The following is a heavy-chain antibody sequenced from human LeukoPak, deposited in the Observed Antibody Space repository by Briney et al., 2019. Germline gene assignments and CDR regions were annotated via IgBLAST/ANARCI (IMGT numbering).Heavy chain of an antibody. CDR1: GFAFSTYT. Sequence: QPGGSLRLSCAASGFAFSTYTMNWVRQAPGKGLEWVSAIGGSGGGTRYVDSVKGRFTISRDNSKNTLYLQMNGLRDDDTAVYYCAKGARLNYYYLDVWGKGTTVTVSS. V-gene: IGHV3-23*01. CDR3: AKGARLNYYYLDV. J-gene: IGHJ6*03. CDR2: IGGSGGGT.